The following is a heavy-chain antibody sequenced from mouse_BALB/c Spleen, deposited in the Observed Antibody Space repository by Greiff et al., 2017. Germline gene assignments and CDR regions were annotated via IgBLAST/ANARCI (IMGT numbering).Heavy chain of an antibody. V-gene: IGHV5-9-3*01. CDR1: GFTFSSYA. CDR2: ISSGGSYT. CDR3: ARNYDGYLDY. D-gene: IGHD2-3*01. J-gene: IGHJ2*01. Sequence: EVQLVESGGGLVKPGGSLKLSCAASGFTFSSYAMSWVRQTPEKRLEWVATISSGGSYTYYPDSVKGRFTISRDNAKNTLYLQMSSLRSEDTAMYYCARNYDGYLDYWGQGTTLTVSS.